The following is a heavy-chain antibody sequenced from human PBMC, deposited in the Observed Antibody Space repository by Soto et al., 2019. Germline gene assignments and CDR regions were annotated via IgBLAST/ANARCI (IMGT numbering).Heavy chain of an antibody. V-gene: IGHV3-23*01. Sequence: GGSLRLSCAASGFTFSSYAMSWVRQAPGKGLEWVSAISGSGGSTYYADSVKGRFTISRDNSKNTLYLQMNSLRAEDTAVYYCASSYYDILTGYPYYYYYGMDVWGQGTTVTVSS. CDR1: GFTFSSYA. J-gene: IGHJ6*02. CDR2: ISGSGGST. D-gene: IGHD3-9*01. CDR3: ASSYYDILTGYPYYYYYGMDV.